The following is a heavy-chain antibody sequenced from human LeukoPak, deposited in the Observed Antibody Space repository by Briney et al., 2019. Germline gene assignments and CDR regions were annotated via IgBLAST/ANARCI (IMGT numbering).Heavy chain of an antibody. CDR3: AKGNGYSYGRYYFDY. Sequence: PGGSLRLSCAASGLTSSNSAMSWVRQAPGKGLEWVSAITASGGNTYYADSVKGRFTISRDNSKNTLYLQVNSLRAEDTAVYYCAKGNGYSYGRYYFDYWGQGTLVTVSS. J-gene: IGHJ4*02. D-gene: IGHD5-18*01. V-gene: IGHV3-23*01. CDR2: ITASGGNT. CDR1: GLTSSNSA.